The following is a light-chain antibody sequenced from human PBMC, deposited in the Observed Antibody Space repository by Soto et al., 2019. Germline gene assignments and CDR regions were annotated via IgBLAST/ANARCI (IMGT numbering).Light chain of an antibody. CDR1: SSDVGGYNY. V-gene: IGLV2-14*01. Sequence: QSALTQPASVSGSPGQSITISCTGTSSDVGGYNYVSWYQQHPGKAPKLIIYDVNNRPSGVSHRFSGSKSGDTASLTISGLQAEDEADYYCTSYTSSTPFYVFGTGTKVTVL. J-gene: IGLJ1*01. CDR2: DVN. CDR3: TSYTSSTPFYV.